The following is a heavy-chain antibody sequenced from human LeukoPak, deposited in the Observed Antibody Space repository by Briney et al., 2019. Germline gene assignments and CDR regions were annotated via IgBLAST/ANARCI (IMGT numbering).Heavy chain of an antibody. V-gene: IGHV4-59*01. CDR3: ARAPRSWSGYYSSRWFDP. J-gene: IGHJ5*02. Sequence: ASETLSLTCTVSGGSISSYYWSWIRQPPGKGLEWIGYIYYSGSTNYNPSLKSRVTISVDTSKNQFSLKLSSVTAADTAVYYCARAPRSWSGYYSSRWFDPWGQGTLVTVSS. CDR1: GGSISSYY. D-gene: IGHD3-3*01. CDR2: IYYSGST.